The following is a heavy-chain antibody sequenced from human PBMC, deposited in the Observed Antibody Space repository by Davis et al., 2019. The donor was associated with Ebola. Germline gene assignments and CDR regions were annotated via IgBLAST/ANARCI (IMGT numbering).Heavy chain of an antibody. V-gene: IGHV1-2*04. CDR1: GYTFTGYY. CDR2: INPNSGGT. Sequence: ASVKVSCKASGYTFTGYYMHWARQAPGQGLEWMGWINPNSGGTNYAQKFQGWVTMTRDTSISTAYMELSRLRSDDTAVYYCARGLLWFGELLPHYYFDYWGQGTLVTVSS. J-gene: IGHJ4*02. CDR3: ARGLLWFGELLPHYYFDY. D-gene: IGHD3-10*01.